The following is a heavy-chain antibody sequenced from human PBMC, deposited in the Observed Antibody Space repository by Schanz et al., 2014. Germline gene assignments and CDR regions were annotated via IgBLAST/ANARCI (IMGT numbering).Heavy chain of an antibody. CDR1: GYSFTDFY. V-gene: IGHV1-2*02. CDR3: ARESVSRTRLFDP. CDR2: INPNSDGT. Sequence: QVQLMQSGAEMKKPGASVKVSCKASGYSFTDFYIHWLRQAPGQGPEWLGWINPNSDGTKYAQKFQGRVTMTRDTSVNTAYLDLSSLTSDDTAVYYCARESVSRTRLFDPWGQGTLVTVSS. J-gene: IGHJ5*02. D-gene: IGHD3-3*01.